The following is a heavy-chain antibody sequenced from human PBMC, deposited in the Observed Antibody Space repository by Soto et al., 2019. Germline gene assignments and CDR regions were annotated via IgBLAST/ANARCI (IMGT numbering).Heavy chain of an antibody. J-gene: IGHJ6*02. D-gene: IGHD6-25*01. V-gene: IGHV5-51*01. Sequence: PGESLKISCKGSGYSFTSYWIGWVRQMPGKGLEWMGIIYPGDSDTRYSPSFQGQVTISADKSISTAYLQWSSLKASDTAMYYCARVGAAADTDTVGYYYYGMDVSGQVTTITVSS. CDR3: ARVGAAADTDTVGYYYYGMDV. CDR2: IYPGDSDT. CDR1: GYSFTSYW.